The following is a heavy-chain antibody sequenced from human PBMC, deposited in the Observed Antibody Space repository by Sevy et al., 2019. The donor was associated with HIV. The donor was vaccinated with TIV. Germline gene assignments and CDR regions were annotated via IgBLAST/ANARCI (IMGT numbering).Heavy chain of an antibody. CDR2: SNPDSGGP. V-gene: IGHV1-2*02. CDR3: VRDDRDGYFDY. CDR1: GYTFTGYY. J-gene: IGHJ4*02. Sequence: ATVKVSCKASGYTFTGYYMHWVRQAPGQGRGWMGWSNPDSGGPNYAPKFQGRVTLTRDTSISTAYMELSRLKSDDTAVYYCVRDDRDGYFDYWGQGTLVTVSS.